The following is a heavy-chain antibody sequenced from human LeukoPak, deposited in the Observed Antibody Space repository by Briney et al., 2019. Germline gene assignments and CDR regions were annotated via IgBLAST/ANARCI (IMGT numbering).Heavy chain of an antibody. Sequence: GGSLRLSCAVSGFTFSSFAMSWVRQAPGKGLEWVSAISGSGSNTYFADSVKGRFTISRDNAKNSLYLQMNSLRAEDTAVYYCANSVRGVIVRGFDHWGQGTLVTVSS. CDR3: ANSVRGVIVRGFDH. V-gene: IGHV3-23*01. CDR1: GFTFSSFA. J-gene: IGHJ4*02. CDR2: ISGSGSNT. D-gene: IGHD3-10*02.